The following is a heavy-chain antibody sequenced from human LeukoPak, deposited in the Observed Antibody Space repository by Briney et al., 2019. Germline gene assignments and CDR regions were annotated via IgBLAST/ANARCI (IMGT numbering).Heavy chain of an antibody. CDR3: AKVRSMAANPAYFDS. Sequence: SGGSLRLSCAASGFTFSTYAMSWVRQAPGKGLEWVSVISSGGGVTHYADSVEGRFTISRDNSKITLFLQVNSLRAEDTAVYYCAKVRSMAANPAYFDSWGQGTLVTVSS. CDR1: GFTFSTYA. D-gene: IGHD5-24*01. CDR2: ISSGGGVT. V-gene: IGHV3-23*01. J-gene: IGHJ4*02.